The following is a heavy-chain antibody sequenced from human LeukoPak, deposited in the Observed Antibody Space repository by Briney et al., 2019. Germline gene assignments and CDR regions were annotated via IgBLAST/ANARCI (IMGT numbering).Heavy chain of an antibody. D-gene: IGHD3-10*01. J-gene: IGHJ4*02. CDR1: GFTFSSYA. CDR3: AREGVRGSGSYYNVKDY. V-gene: IGHV3-23*01. Sequence: GGSLRLSCSVSGFTFSSYAVSWVRQAPGKGLEWVSSISASGAGTYYADSVKGRFTTSRDNSKNTLYLQMNSLRAEDTAVYYCAREGVRGSGSYYNVKDYWGQGSLVTVSS. CDR2: ISASGAGT.